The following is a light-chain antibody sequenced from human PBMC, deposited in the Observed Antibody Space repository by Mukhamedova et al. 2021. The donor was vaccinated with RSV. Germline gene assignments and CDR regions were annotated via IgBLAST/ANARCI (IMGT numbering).Light chain of an antibody. CDR2: GAS. V-gene: IGKV3-20*01. CDR3: QQYGSSPLT. J-gene: IGKJ4*01. CDR1: QSVSSSY. Sequence: GERATLSCRASQSVSSSYLAWYQQKPGQAPRLLIYGASSTATGIPDRFSGSGSGPDFTLTISRLEPEDFAVYYCQQYGSSPLTFGG.